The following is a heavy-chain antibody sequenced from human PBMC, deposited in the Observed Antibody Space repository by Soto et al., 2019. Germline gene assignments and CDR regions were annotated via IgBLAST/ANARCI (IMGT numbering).Heavy chain of an antibody. Sequence: PSEPLSLTCTVSGGSISSSSYYWGWIRQPPGKGLEWIGSIYYSGSTYYNPSLKSRVTISVDTSKNQFSLKLSSVTAADTAVYYCASQQITFGGVIVIPWFDPWGQGTPFTVSS. CDR2: IYYSGST. V-gene: IGHV4-39*01. D-gene: IGHD3-16*02. J-gene: IGHJ5*02. CDR1: GGSISSSSYY. CDR3: ASQQITFGGVIVIPWFDP.